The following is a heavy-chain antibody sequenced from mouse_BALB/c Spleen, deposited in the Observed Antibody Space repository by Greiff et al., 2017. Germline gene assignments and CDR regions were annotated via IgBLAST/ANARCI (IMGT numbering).Heavy chain of an antibody. CDR2: ISSGGST. V-gene: IGHV5-6-5*01. J-gene: IGHJ2*01. CDR1: GFTFSSYA. D-gene: IGHD2-4*01. CDR3: ARGPYDYDEGVDY. Sequence: EVKLVESGGGLVKPGGSLKLSCAASGFTFSSYAMSWVRQTPEKRLEWVASISSGGSTYYPDSVKGRFTISRDNARNILYLQMSSLRSEDTAMYYCARGPYDYDEGVDYWGQGTTLTVSS.